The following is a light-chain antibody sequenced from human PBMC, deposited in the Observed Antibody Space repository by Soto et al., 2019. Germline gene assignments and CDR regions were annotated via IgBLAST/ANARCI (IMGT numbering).Light chain of an antibody. J-gene: IGKJ1*01. V-gene: IGKV1-5*03. CDR1: QSISTW. Sequence: DIQMTQSPSTLSASVGDRVTITCRASQSISTWLAWYQQKPGKAPNLLIYKASTLESGVPSRFSGSGSGTEFTLTFSSLQPDDFATYYCQQYSDYSWTFGQGTKVEIK. CDR2: KAS. CDR3: QQYSDYSWT.